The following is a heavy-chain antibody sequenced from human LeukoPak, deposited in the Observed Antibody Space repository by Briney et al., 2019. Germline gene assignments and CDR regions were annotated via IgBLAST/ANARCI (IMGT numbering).Heavy chain of an antibody. CDR3: TRDGFSGAAFDY. D-gene: IGHD7-27*01. CDR2: IHPNNGGT. V-gene: IGHV1-2*02. Sequence: ASVKVSCKASGFTFTGYFIHWVRQAPGQGLEWMGWIHPNNGGTKYAQKFQGRVTMTRDTSINTDYMELSRLRSDDTARYYCTRDGFSGAAFDYWGQGTLVTVSS. CDR1: GFTFTGYF. J-gene: IGHJ4*02.